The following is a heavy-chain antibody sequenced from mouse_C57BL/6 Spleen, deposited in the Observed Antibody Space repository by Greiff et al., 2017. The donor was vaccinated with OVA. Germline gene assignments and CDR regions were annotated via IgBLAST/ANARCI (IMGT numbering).Heavy chain of an antibody. Sequence: QVQLKESGPGILQSSQTLSLTCSFSGFSLSTSGMGVSWIRQPSGKGLEWLAHIYWDDDKRSNPSLKSRLTISKDTSRNQVFLKITSVDTADTATYYCARREYSNHYFDYWGQGTTLTVSS. CDR2: IYWDDDK. CDR3: ARREYSNHYFDY. V-gene: IGHV8-12*01. J-gene: IGHJ2*01. D-gene: IGHD2-5*01. CDR1: GFSLSTSGMG.